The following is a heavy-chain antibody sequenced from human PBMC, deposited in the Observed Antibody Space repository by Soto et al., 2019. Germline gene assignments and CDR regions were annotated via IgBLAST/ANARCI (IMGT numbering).Heavy chain of an antibody. V-gene: IGHV1-69*02. J-gene: IGHJ3*02. D-gene: IGHD3-22*01. Sequence: SVKISCKGSGGTLSTYTMSWVRQAHGQGLEWMGRIIPILGIANYAQKFQGRVTISRDNSKNTLYLQMNSLRAEDTAVYYCAIVTYYYDSSGSWAYDAFDIWGQGTMVTVSS. CDR2: IIPILGIA. CDR3: AIVTYYYDSSGSWAYDAFDI. CDR1: GGTLSTYT.